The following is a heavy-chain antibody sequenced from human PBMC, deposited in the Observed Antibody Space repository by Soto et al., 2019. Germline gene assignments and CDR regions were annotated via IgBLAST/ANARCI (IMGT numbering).Heavy chain of an antibody. CDR1: GYTFTGNY. CDR3: ARGYCSSSGCSHYFAN. CDR2: INPTSGGT. Sequence: ASVKVSCKASGYTFTGNYMHWVRQAPGQGLEWMALINPTSGGTNYAQKFQGRVTMTWDTSISTAYMELSRLRSDDTAIYYCARGYCSSSGCSHYFANWGQGTLVTVSS. V-gene: IGHV1-2*02. J-gene: IGHJ4*02. D-gene: IGHD2-2*01.